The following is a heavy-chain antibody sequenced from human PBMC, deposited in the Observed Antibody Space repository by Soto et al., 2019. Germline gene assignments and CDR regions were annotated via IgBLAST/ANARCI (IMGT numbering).Heavy chain of an antibody. D-gene: IGHD2-2*01. CDR3: ARYCSSTSCYGEAYYYYMDV. J-gene: IGHJ6*03. Sequence: GGSLRLSCAASTFTFSSYAMTWVRQAPGKGLEWVSGISGSASRTYYADSVKGRFTISRDNSKNTVYLQMNSLRAEDTAMYYCARYCSSTSCYGEAYYYYMDVWGKGTTVTVSS. CDR1: TFTFSSYA. V-gene: IGHV3-23*01. CDR2: ISGSASRT.